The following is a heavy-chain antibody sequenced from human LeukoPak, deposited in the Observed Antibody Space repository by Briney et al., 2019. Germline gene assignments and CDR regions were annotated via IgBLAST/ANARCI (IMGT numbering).Heavy chain of an antibody. Sequence: GGSLRLSCAASGFTFSSYAMHWVRQAPGKGLEWVAVISYDGSNKYYADSVKGRFTISRDNSKNTLYLQMNSLRAEDTAVYFCAREHDAFDIWGQGTMVTVSS. J-gene: IGHJ3*02. CDR1: GFTFSSYA. V-gene: IGHV3-30-3*01. CDR3: AREHDAFDI. CDR2: ISYDGSNK.